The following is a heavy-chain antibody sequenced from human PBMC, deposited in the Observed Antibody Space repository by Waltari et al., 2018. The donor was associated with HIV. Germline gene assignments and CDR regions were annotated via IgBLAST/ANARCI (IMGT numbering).Heavy chain of an antibody. CDR3: ARPRYSGYDYPTYFDS. CDR2: INTGGSKS. CDR1: GFTFSDYY. V-gene: IGHV3-11*01. D-gene: IGHD5-12*01. Sequence: QVQLVESGGGLVKPGGSLSLSCAASGFTFSDYYMSWIRQPPGKGLEWVSYINTGGSKSHYSDSVKGRFTISRDNAKNALYLQMENLRGEDTAVYYCARPRYSGYDYPTYFDSWGQGNLVTVSS. J-gene: IGHJ4*02.